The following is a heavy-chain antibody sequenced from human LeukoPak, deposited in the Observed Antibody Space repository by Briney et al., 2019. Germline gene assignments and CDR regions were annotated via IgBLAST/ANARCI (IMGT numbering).Heavy chain of an antibody. CDR2: INHSGST. CDR3: ARRGSYDYVWGSYRRNWFDP. J-gene: IGHJ5*02. D-gene: IGHD3-16*02. CDR1: GGSFSGYY. Sequence: PSETLSLTCAVYGGSFSGYYWSWIRQPPGKGLEWIGEINHSGSTNYNPSLKSRVTISVDTSKNQFSPKLSSVTAADTAVYYCARRGSYDYVWGSYRRNWFDPWGQGTLVTVSS. V-gene: IGHV4-34*01.